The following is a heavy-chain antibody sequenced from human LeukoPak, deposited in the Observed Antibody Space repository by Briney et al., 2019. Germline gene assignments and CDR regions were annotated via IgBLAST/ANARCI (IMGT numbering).Heavy chain of an antibody. Sequence: GGSLRLSCAASGFTFNSYTMNWVRQAPGRGLEWVSSISSSSSRSNYIYYADSVEGRFTISRDNAKNSLYLQMNSLRAEDTAVYYCARDRSGDTMIYDYWGQGTLVTVSS. CDR3: ARDRSGDTMIYDY. CDR2: ISSSSSRSNYI. V-gene: IGHV3-21*01. CDR1: GFTFNSYT. J-gene: IGHJ4*02. D-gene: IGHD3-22*01.